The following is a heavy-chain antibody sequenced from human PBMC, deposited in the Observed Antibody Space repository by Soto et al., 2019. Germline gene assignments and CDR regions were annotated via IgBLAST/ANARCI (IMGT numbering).Heavy chain of an antibody. D-gene: IGHD3-3*01. CDR2: IYYSGST. J-gene: IGHJ6*02. CDR3: ASDREYYDFWSGYYSRFHGMDV. CDR1: GGSISSSSYY. V-gene: IGHV4-39*01. Sequence: QLQLQESGPGLVKPSETLSLTCTVSGGSISSSSYYWGWIRQPPGKGLEWIGSIYYSGSTYYNPSLKSRVTISVDTSKNQFSLKLSSVTAADTAVYYCASDREYYDFWSGYYSRFHGMDVWGQGTTVTVSS.